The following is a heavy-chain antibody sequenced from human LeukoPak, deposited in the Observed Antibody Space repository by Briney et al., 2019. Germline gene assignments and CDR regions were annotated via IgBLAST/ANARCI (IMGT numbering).Heavy chain of an antibody. V-gene: IGHV4-59*01. CDR1: GGSISSYY. Sequence: SETLSLTCTVSGGSISSYYWSWVRQPPGKGLEWIGYIYYTGSTNYNPSLKSRVTISVDTSKNQFSLKLSSVTAADTAVYYCASERVAGNIDPWGQGTLVTVSS. CDR2: IYYTGST. J-gene: IGHJ5*02. CDR3: ASERVAGNIDP. D-gene: IGHD6-19*01.